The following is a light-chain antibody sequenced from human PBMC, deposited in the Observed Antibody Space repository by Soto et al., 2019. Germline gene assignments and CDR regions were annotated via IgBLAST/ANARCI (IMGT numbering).Light chain of an antibody. V-gene: IGKV3-20*01. CDR2: GAS. J-gene: IGKJ1*01. CDR3: QQYGSSPWT. CDR1: QSVSSSY. Sequence: EIVLTQSPGTLSLSPGERATLSCRASQSVSSSYLAWYQQKPGQAPRLLIYGASSRATGIPDRFSGSGSGTDFTLTIRRLEPEDFGVYYCQQYGSSPWTFGQGTRLA.